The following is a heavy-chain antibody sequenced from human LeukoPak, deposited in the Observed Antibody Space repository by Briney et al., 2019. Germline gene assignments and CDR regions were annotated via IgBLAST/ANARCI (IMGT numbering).Heavy chain of an antibody. V-gene: IGHV3-7*01. D-gene: IGHD1-26*01. CDR2: IKQDGAEK. CDR1: GFRFGDYW. Sequence: GGSLRLSCAASGFRFGDYWMTWARHIPGKGLEWVANIKQDGAEKHYAESVEGRFIISRDNAKNSLYLEMDILKVEDTAVYYCARVGAWDLQRVFEYWGQGTLVTVS. CDR3: ARVGAWDLQRVFEY. J-gene: IGHJ4*02.